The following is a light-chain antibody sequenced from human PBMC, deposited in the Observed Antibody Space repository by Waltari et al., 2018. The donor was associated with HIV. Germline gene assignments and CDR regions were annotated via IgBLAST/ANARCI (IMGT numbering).Light chain of an antibody. J-gene: IGLJ3*02. CDR3: CSFSPNGASWV. V-gene: IGLV2-23*02. Sequence: QSALTQPASVSGSPGQSITVSCTGTSSDIGTYDLVSWYQQEPGKAPKLIIHDVTARPSGVSRVSGSKSGNTAFLTISGLQVEDESLYFCCSFSPNGASWVFGGGTKVTVL. CDR2: DVT. CDR1: SSDIGTYDL.